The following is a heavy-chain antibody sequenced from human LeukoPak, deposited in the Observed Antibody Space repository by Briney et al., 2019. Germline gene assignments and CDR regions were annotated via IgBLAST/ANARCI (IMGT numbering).Heavy chain of an antibody. D-gene: IGHD5-18*01. V-gene: IGHV3-43D*03. J-gene: IGHJ4*02. CDR1: GFTFDDYA. CDR3: AKERTRGYSYGYLDY. CDR2: ISWDGGST. Sequence: PGGSLRLSCAASGFTFDDYAMHWVRQAPGKGLEWVSLISWDGGSTYYADSVKGRFTISRDISKNSLYLQMNSLRAEDTALYYCAKERTRGYSYGYLDYWGQGTLVTVSS.